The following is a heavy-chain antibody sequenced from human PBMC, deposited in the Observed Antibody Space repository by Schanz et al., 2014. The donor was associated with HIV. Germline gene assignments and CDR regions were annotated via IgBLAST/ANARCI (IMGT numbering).Heavy chain of an antibody. CDR2: IIPLFGAT. D-gene: IGHD6-6*01. CDR1: GGTFSTYA. CDR3: ARFRTSSSSFYFYYYGLDV. Sequence: VQLVQSGAEVKMPGSSVKVSCKPYGGTFSTYAVSWVRQAPGQGLEWMGGIIPLFGATNYAPNFQDRVTIIADEAASTAYMELNSLRSEDTAVYYCARFRTSSSSFYFYYYGLDVWGQGTTVAVSS. V-gene: IGHV1-69*01. J-gene: IGHJ6*02.